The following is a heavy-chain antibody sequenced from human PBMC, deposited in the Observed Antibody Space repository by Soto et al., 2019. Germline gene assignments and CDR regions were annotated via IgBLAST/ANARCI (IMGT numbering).Heavy chain of an antibody. V-gene: IGHV3-23*01. CDR2: MSVIGDST. CDR1: GFTFTSYA. CDR3: ATGGDGDYSFDF. D-gene: IGHD4-17*01. Sequence: EVQLSESGGGLVQPGGSLRLSCAASGFTFTSYALNWFRQAPGQGLEWVSGMSVIGDSTYNADSVKGRFTISRDISKNSLYLQMNNLRAEYTAVYYCATGGDGDYSFDFWGQGTLVTVSS. J-gene: IGHJ4*02.